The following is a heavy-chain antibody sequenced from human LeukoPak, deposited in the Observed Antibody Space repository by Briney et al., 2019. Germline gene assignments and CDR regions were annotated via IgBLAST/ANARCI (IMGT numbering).Heavy chain of an antibody. CDR3: AREGSIAVACTRGYYFDY. CDR2: IYYSGST. Sequence: SETLSLTCTVSGGSISSYYWSWIRQPPGKGLEWIGYIYYSGSTNYNPSLKSRVTISVDTSKNQFSLKLSSVTAADTAVYYCAREGSIAVACTRGYYFDYWGQGTLVTVSS. D-gene: IGHD6-19*01. V-gene: IGHV4-59*01. J-gene: IGHJ4*02. CDR1: GGSISSYY.